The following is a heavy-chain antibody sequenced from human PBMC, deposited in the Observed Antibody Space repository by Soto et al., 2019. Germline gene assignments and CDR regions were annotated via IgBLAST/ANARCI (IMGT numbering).Heavy chain of an antibody. J-gene: IGHJ4*02. CDR1: GFTFSDHY. Sequence: EVQLVESGGGLVQSGGSLRLSCAASGFTFSDHYIDWVRQAPGKGLEWVGRIRKKANGYTTDYAASVKGRFTISRDDSRNSLYVQINSLRTEDTAVYYCVRVDERYYFDYWGQGTLVTVSS. CDR2: IRKKANGYTT. CDR3: VRVDERYYFDY. D-gene: IGHD6-6*01. V-gene: IGHV3-72*01.